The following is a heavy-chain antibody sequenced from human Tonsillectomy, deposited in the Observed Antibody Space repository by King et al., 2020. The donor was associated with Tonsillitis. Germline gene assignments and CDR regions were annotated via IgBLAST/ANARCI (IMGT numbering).Heavy chain of an antibody. CDR3: ARGYDFWSGYYPHPYYFDY. CDR2: INHSGST. J-gene: IGHJ4*02. D-gene: IGHD3-3*01. CDR1: GGSFSGYY. Sequence: QVQLQQWGAGLLKPSETLSLTCAVYGGSFSGYYWSWIRQPPGKGLEWIGEINHSGSTNYNPSLKSRVTISVDTSKNQFSLKLSSVTAADTAVYYCARGYDFWSGYYPHPYYFDYWGQGTLVTVSS. V-gene: IGHV4-34*01.